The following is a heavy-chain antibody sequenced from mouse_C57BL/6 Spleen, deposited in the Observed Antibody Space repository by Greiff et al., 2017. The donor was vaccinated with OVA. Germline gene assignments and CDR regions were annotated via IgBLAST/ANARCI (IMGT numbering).Heavy chain of an antibody. CDR1: GYTFNGYW. D-gene: IGHD1-1*01. Sequence: IQLQQPGAELVRPGASVKLSCTASGYTFNGYWMHWVKQRPGQGLEWIGNIDPGNGGTNYTEKFKGKATLTVDKSSSTAYMQLSSLTSEDSAVYYYARSGSSGRYADVWGTGTTLTVSS. CDR2: IDPGNGGT. V-gene: IGHV1-53*01. J-gene: IGHJ1*03. CDR3: ARSGSSGRYADV.